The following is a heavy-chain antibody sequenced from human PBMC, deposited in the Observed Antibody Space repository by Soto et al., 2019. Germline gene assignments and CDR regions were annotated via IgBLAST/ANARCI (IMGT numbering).Heavy chain of an antibody. CDR1: GFTFSNYD. V-gene: IGHV3-33*01. J-gene: IGHJ6*02. Sequence: PGGSLRLSCVASGFTFSNYDMHWVRQAPGKGLEWVTVIWYDGSIKYYADSVKGRFTISRDNSKKTLYLQMNSLRAEDTAVYYCARESPGRGYYYGMDVWGQGTTVTVSS. CDR2: IWYDGSIK. CDR3: ARESPGRGYYYGMDV.